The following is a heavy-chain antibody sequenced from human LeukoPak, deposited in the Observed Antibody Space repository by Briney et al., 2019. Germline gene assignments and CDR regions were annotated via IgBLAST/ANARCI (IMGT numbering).Heavy chain of an antibody. J-gene: IGHJ4*01. V-gene: IGHV4-59*08. CDR2: IYYTGST. D-gene: IGHD5-12*01. CDR1: GDSIRSYY. CDR3: ASHGSSGHDPLT. Sequence: SETLSLTCTVSGDSIRSYYWNWIRRPPGKGLEWIGYIYYTGSTSYNPSLKSRVTISLDTSNSQFSLRLTSVTAADTAVYYCASHGSSGHDPLTWGQGTLVTVSS.